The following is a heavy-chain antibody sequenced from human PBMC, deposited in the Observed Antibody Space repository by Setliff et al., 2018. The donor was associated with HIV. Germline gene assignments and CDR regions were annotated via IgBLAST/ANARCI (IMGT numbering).Heavy chain of an antibody. CDR2: IYHNGIT. V-gene: IGHV4-38-2*01. Sequence: SETLSLTCGVSGYSISSGYYWGWIRQPPGKGLEWIGSIYHNGITYYNPSLKSRVTISVDTSQNQFSLKLTSVTAADTATYFCSRGPPFDRWGRGTLVTVSS. CDR3: SRGPPFDR. J-gene: IGHJ2*01. CDR1: GYSISSGYY.